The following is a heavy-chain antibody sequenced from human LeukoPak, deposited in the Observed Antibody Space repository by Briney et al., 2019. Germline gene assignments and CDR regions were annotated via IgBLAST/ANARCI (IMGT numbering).Heavy chain of an antibody. CDR3: AKEIFSGLLYIDY. V-gene: IGHV3-23*01. Sequence: PGGSLRLSCAVSGFTFSNAWMSWVRQAPGKGLEWVSAITDAVGSTHYADSVKGRFTISSDNSKNTVYLQMNSLRPEDMAVYYCAKEIFSGLLYIDYWGQGTLVTVSS. CDR1: GFTFSNAW. J-gene: IGHJ4*02. D-gene: IGHD5-12*01. CDR2: ITDAVGST.